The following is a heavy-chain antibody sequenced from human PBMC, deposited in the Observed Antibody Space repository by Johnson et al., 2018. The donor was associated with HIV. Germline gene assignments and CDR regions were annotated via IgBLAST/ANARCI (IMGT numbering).Heavy chain of an antibody. CDR3: SRDLAPGGSGSYYNAFDI. V-gene: IGHV3-30*04. CDR1: GFTFSSYA. Sequence: QVQLVESGGGVVQPGRSLRLSCAASGFTFSSYAMHWVRQAPGKGLEWVAVISYDGSNKYYADSVKGRFTISKDNSKNTLYLQMNSLRAEDTALHYCSRDLAPGGSGSYYNAFDIWGQGTMVTVS. CDR2: ISYDGSNK. J-gene: IGHJ3*02. D-gene: IGHD3-10*01.